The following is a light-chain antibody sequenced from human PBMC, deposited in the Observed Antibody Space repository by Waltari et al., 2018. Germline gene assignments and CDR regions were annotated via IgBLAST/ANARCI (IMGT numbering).Light chain of an antibody. CDR2: VNSDGSD. CDR3: QTWGTGIQV. Sequence: QLVLTQSPSASASLGASVTLTCTLSSGHSSYAIAWHQQQPEKGPRYLMKVNSDGSDKKGDGIPDRFSGSSSGTERYLTISSLQSEDEADYYCQTWGTGIQVFGGGTKLTVL. J-gene: IGLJ2*01. V-gene: IGLV4-69*01. CDR1: SGHSSYA.